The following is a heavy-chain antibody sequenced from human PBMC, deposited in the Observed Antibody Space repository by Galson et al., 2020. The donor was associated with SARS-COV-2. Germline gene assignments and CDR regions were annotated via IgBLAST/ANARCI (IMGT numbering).Heavy chain of an antibody. CDR3: ARDGWKIYPGSYGMDV. CDR2: TYYRAQWYN. J-gene: IGHJ6*02. CDR1: GDSVSTYSAS. Sequence: SQTLSLTFAISGDSVSTYSASWNWIRQSPSRGLEWLGRTYYRAQWYNDYALSVRSRITINPDTSKNQFSLQLNSVTPEDTAVYYCARDGWKIYPGSYGMDVRGQGTTVTVSS. D-gene: IGHD1-1*01. V-gene: IGHV6-1*01.